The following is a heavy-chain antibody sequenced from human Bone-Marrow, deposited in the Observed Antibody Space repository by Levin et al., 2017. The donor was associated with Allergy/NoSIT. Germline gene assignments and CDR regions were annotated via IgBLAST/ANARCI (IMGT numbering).Heavy chain of an antibody. D-gene: IGHD3-22*01. J-gene: IGHJ3*02. CDR1: GGSISSSSYY. V-gene: IGHV4-39*01. CDR2: IYYSGST. Sequence: PSETLSLTCTVSGGSISSSSYYWGWIRQPPGKGLEWIGSIYYSGSTYYNPSLKSRVTISVDTSKNQFSLKLSSVTAADTAVYYCARQDYYDSSGYYYRDAFDIWGQGTMVTVSS. CDR3: ARQDYYDSSGYYYRDAFDI.